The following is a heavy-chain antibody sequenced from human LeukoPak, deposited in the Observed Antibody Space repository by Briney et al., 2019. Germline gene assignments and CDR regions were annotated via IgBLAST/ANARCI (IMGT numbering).Heavy chain of an antibody. CDR2: IIPIFGTA. CDR1: GGTFSSYA. J-gene: IGHJ4*02. CDR3: AREGTNYDFLSGYLYYFDY. V-gene: IGHV1-69*13. D-gene: IGHD3-3*01. Sequence: SVKVSCKASGGTFSSYAISWVRQAPGQGLEWMGGIIPIFGTANYAQKFQGRVTITADESTSTAYMELSSLRSEDTAVYYCAREGTNYDFLSGYLYYFDYWGQGTLVTVSS.